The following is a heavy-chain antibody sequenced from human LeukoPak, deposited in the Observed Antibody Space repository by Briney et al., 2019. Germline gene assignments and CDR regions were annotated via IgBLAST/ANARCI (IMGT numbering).Heavy chain of an antibody. D-gene: IGHD1-26*01. CDR2: IWYDGTNK. Sequence: GRSLRLSCAASGFTFSDYGIHWVRQAPGKGLEWVAVIWYDGTNKYYGDSVKGRFTISRDNSKNTLYLQMNSLRAEDTAVYYCAKDRGSYSTTAESWGQGTLVTVSS. CDR3: AKDRGSYSTTAES. J-gene: IGHJ5*02. CDR1: GFTFSDYG. V-gene: IGHV3-33*06.